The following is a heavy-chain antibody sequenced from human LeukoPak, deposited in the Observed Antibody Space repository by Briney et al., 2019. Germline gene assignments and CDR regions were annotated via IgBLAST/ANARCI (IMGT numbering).Heavy chain of an antibody. CDR1: GGSISSYY. J-gene: IGHJ5*02. Sequence: PSETLSLTCTVSGGSISSYYWSWIRQPAGKGLEWIGRIYTSGSTNYNPSLKSRVTISVDTSKNQFSLKLSSVTAADTAVYYCARPQRGYCSSTSCFNWFDPWGQGTLVTVSS. V-gene: IGHV4-4*07. CDR2: IYTSGST. D-gene: IGHD2-2*01. CDR3: ARPQRGYCSSTSCFNWFDP.